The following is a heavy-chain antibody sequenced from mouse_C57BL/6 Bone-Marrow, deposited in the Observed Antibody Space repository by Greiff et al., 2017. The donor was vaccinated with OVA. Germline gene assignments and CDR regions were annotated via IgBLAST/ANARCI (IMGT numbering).Heavy chain of an antibody. J-gene: IGHJ2*01. CDR1: GFTFSSYG. V-gene: IGHV5-6*02. Sequence: EVKLMDSGGDLVKPGGSLKLSCAASGFTFSSYGMSWVRQTPDKRLEWVATISSGGSYTYYPDSVKGRFTISRDNAKNTLYLQMSSLKSEDTAMYYCARRGRPYYFDYWGQGTTLTVSS. CDR2: ISSGGSYT. CDR3: ARRGRPYYFDY.